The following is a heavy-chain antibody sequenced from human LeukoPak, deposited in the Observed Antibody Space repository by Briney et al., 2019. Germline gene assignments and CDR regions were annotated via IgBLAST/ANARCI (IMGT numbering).Heavy chain of an antibody. Sequence: GGSLRLSCTASGFTFSSYGMHWVRQAPGKGLEWVAVIWYDGSNQQYADSVKGRFTISRDNSGNTVSLQMNSLRPEDTAVYYCAKGDSHDLFERWGLGTLVTVSS. D-gene: IGHD3-22*01. V-gene: IGHV3-33*06. CDR1: GFTFSSYG. J-gene: IGHJ4*02. CDR3: AKGDSHDLFER. CDR2: IWYDGSNQ.